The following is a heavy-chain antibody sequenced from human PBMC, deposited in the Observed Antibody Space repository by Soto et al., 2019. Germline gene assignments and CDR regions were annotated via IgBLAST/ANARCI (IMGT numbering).Heavy chain of an antibody. V-gene: IGHV3-11*06. J-gene: IGHJ4*02. CDR2: ISSSSDYT. Sequence: VQLVESGGGLVKPGGSLRLSCAASGFTFSDYYMSWIRQAPGKGLECVSYISSSSDYTNYADSVKGRFTISRDNAKNSLYLQMNSLRAEDTAIYYCARERESGPPFEYWGQGTLVTVSS. CDR1: GFTFSDYY. CDR3: ARERESGPPFEY. D-gene: IGHD3-10*01.